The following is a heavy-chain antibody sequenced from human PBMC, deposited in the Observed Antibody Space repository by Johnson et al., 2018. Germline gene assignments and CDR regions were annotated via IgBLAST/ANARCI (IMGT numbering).Heavy chain of an antibody. D-gene: IGHD1-26*01. J-gene: IGHJ3*02. Sequence: VQLVESGGGVVQPGKSLRLSCAASGFTFRSYGMHWVRQAPGKGLEWVAFISNDGSNKYYADSVKGRFTMSRDNSKNTLSLQMNSLRTEDTAVYYCAKDVRVGGDGFDIWGQGTMVTVSS. V-gene: IGHV3-30*18. CDR2: ISNDGSNK. CDR1: GFTFRSYG. CDR3: AKDVRVGGDGFDI.